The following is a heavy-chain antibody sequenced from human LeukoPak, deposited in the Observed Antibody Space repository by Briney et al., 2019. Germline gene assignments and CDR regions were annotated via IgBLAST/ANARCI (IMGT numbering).Heavy chain of an antibody. CDR1: GFTFSDHY. CDR3: ARTSGSYSGGAFDI. D-gene: IGHD1-26*01. V-gene: IGHV3-72*01. J-gene: IGHJ3*02. Sequence: GGSLRLYCAASGFTFSDHYMDWVRQAPGKGLEWVGRTRNKANSYTTEYAASVRGRFTFSRDDSKNSLSLQMNSLKTEDTAMYYCARTSGSYSGGAFDIWGQGTMVTVSS. CDR2: TRNKANSYTT.